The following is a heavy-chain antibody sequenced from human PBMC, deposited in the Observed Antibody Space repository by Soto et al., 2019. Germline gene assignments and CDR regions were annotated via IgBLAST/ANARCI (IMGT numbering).Heavy chain of an antibody. V-gene: IGHV4-59*02. CDR1: GASVTTYY. D-gene: IGHD3-9*01. CDR3: ARRGRRYSDFLSRPQAVGAFDI. Sequence: SETLSLTCTVSGASVTTYYWNWIRQSPGKGLEWIGNIFYSVSSNYDPSLESRVTISVDTSKNQFSLKLRSVTAADTAVNYCARRGRRYSDFLSRPQAVGAFDIWGQGTLVTVSS. CDR2: IFYSVSS. J-gene: IGHJ3*02.